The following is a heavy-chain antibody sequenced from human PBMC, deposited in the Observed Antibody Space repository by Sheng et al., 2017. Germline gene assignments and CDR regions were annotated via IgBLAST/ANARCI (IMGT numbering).Heavy chain of an antibody. D-gene: IGHD3-10*01. Sequence: EVQLVESGGGLIQPGGSLRLSCAASGSTVSSNYMSWVRQAPGKGLEWVSVIYSGGSTYYADSVKGRFTISRDNSKNTLYLQMNSLRAEDTAVYYCARTFYYGFGKFTGRLLRNFGAGRETGPRFD. CDR2: IYSGGST. V-gene: IGHV3-53*01. CDR1: GSTVSSNY. CDR3: ARTFYYGFGKFTGRLLRNFGAGRETGPRFD. J-gene: IGHJ5*02.